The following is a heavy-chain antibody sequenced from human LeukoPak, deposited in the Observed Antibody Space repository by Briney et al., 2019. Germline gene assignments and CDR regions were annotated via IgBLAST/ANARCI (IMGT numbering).Heavy chain of an antibody. J-gene: IGHJ3*02. D-gene: IGHD6-13*01. CDR2: ISSSSSTI. Sequence: GGSLRLSCAASGFTFSNHWMSWVRQAPGKGLEWVSYISSSSSTIYYTDSVKGRFTISRDNAKNSLYLQMNSLRAEDTAVYYCARDAGWDSSSWYSHGDAFDIWGQGTMVTVSS. V-gene: IGHV3-48*04. CDR3: ARDAGWDSSSWYSHGDAFDI. CDR1: GFTFSNHW.